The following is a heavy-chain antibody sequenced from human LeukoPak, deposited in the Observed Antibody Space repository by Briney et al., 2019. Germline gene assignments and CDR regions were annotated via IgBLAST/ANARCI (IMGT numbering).Heavy chain of an antibody. CDR1: GGSISSSNW. V-gene: IGHV4-4*02. D-gene: IGHD6-13*01. J-gene: IGHJ4*02. CDR3: ARGSSSWYGENY. CDR2: IYHSGST. Sequence: PSGTLSLTCAVSGGSISSSNWWSWVRQPPGKGLEWIGEIYHSGSTNYNPSPKSRVTISVDTSKNQFSLKLSSVTAADTAVYYCARGSSSWYGENYWGQGTLVTVSS.